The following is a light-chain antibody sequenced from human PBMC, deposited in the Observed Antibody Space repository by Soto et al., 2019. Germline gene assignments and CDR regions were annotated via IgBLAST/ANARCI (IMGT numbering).Light chain of an antibody. CDR3: QQRNNWPTWT. CDR2: GAS. CDR1: QSVSSSY. Sequence: EIVMTQSPATLSVSPGERATLSCRASQSVSSSYLAWYQQKPGQAPRLLIYGASSRATGVPARFSGSGSGTDFTLTISSLEPEDFAVYYCQQRNNWPTWTFGQGTKVDIK. V-gene: IGKV3D-20*02. J-gene: IGKJ1*01.